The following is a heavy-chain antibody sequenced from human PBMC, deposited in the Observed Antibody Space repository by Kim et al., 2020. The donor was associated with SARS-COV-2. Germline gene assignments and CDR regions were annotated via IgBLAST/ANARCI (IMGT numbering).Heavy chain of an antibody. CDR3: ATRAEGYSYGFTEFDY. V-gene: IGHV1-69*13. D-gene: IGHD5-18*01. J-gene: IGHJ4*02. CDR1: GGTFSSYG. Sequence: SVKVSCKASGGTFSSYGISWVRQTPGQGLEWMGGIIPIFGTANYAQKFQGRVTITADESTSTAYMELSSLRSEDTAVYYCATRAEGYSYGFTEFDYWGQ. CDR2: IIPIFGTA.